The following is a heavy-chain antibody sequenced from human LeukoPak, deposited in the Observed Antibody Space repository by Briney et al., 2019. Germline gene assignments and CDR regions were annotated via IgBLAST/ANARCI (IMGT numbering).Heavy chain of an antibody. J-gene: IGHJ4*02. Sequence: GGSLRLSCAASGFTFSNAWMSWVRQAPGKGLEWVSYISSSGSTIYYADSVKGRFTISRDNAKNSLYLQMNSLRAEDTAAYYCVYSSGWLFDYWGQGTLVTVSS. V-gene: IGHV3-11*04. D-gene: IGHD6-19*01. CDR2: ISSSGSTI. CDR3: VYSSGWLFDY. CDR1: GFTFSNAW.